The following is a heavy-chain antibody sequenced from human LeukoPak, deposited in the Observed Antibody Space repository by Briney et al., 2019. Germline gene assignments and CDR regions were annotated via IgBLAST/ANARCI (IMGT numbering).Heavy chain of an antibody. CDR1: GGSFSGDF. V-gene: IGHV4-34*01. CDR2: ISYSGNT. CDR3: ARLKRLGFDP. D-gene: IGHD3-16*01. J-gene: IGHJ5*02. Sequence: SETLSLTCAVYGGSFSGDFWSWIRQPPGKGLEWIGNISYSGNTYYKSSLQSRVTISVDTSQNQFSLKLSSVTAADTAVYFCARLKRLGFDPWGQGTLVTVSS.